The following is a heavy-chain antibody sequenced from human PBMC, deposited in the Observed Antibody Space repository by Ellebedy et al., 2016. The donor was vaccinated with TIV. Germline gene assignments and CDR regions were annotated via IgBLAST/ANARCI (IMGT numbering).Heavy chain of an antibody. CDR3: ARHSAAPGKFDS. Sequence: SETLSLXXAVYGGSFTGYFWSWIRQPPGKGLEWIGEINHSGSANSNPSLKSRVTFSVDTSKNQFSLRLRSVTAADTAVYYCARHSAAPGKFDSWGQGTLVTVSS. D-gene: IGHD6-13*01. CDR1: GGSFTGYF. V-gene: IGHV4-34*01. J-gene: IGHJ4*02. CDR2: INHSGSA.